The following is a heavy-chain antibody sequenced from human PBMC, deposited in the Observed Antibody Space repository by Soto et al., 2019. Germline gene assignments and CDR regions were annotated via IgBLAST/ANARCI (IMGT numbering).Heavy chain of an antibody. V-gene: IGHV1-8*01. J-gene: IGHJ5*02. CDR1: GYSFTNND. Sequence: GASVKVSCTASGYSFTNNDVSWVRPATGQGLEWMGWLNPGSGDTGYAQKFQGRVTMTRDIYIATAYMEVSSLRSDDTAIYYCARMETFGSLNWFDPWGQGTLVTVS. CDR2: LNPGSGDT. CDR3: ARMETFGSLNWFDP. D-gene: IGHD3-16*01.